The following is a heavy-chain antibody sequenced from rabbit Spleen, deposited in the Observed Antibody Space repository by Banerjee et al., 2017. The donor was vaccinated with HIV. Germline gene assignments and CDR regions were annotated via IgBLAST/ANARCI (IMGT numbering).Heavy chain of an antibody. D-gene: IGHD8-1*01. V-gene: IGHV1S47*01. CDR3: AGSHCGGSSDVPFKL. CDR2: IEPIFGNT. Sequence: QEQLVESGGGLVQPGGSLKLSCKASGFDFSNYGVSWVRQAPGKGLEWIGYIEPIFGNTYYANWVNGRFTISSHNAQNTLYLQLSSLTAADTATYFCAGSHCGGSSDVPFKLWGPGTLVTV. J-gene: IGHJ4*01. CDR1: GFDFSNYG.